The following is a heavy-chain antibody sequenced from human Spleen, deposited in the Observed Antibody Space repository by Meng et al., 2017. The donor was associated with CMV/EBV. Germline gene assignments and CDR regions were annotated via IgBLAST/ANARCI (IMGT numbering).Heavy chain of an antibody. J-gene: IGHJ6*02. CDR3: ARVEYYYYYHGMDV. V-gene: IGHV1-69*13. Sequence: SVKVSCKASGYTFTSYAMNWVRQAPGQGLEWMGGIIPILGTTNYAQKFQGRVTITSDESTSTAHMELSSLTSEDTAVYYCARVEYYYYYHGMDVWGQGTTVTVSS. CDR2: IIPILGTT. CDR1: GYTFTSYA.